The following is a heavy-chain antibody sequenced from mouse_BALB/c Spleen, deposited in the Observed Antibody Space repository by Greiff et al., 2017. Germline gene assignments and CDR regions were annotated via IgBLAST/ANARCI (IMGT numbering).Heavy chain of an antibody. CDR3: ARSSTMMAWFAY. V-gene: IGHV1-20*02. D-gene: IGHD2-4*01. J-gene: IGHJ3*01. CDR2: INPYNGDT. Sequence: VQLQQSGPELVKPGASVKISCKASGYSFTGYFMNWVMQSHGKSLEWIGRINPYNGDTFYNQKFKGKATLTVDKSSSTAHMELRSLASEDSAVYYCARSSTMMAWFAYWGQGTLVTVSA. CDR1: GYSFTGYF.